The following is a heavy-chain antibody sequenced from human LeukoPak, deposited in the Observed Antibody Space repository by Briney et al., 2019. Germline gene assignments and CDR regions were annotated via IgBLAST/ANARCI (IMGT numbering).Heavy chain of an antibody. CDR3: ARGFLFSPLEWLGRYYYYYMDV. CDR2: MNPNSGNT. J-gene: IGHJ6*03. V-gene: IGHV1-8*01. CDR1: GYTFTSYD. Sequence: GASVKVSCKASGYTFTSYDINWVRQATGQGLEWMGWMNPNSGNTGYAQKFQGRVTMTRNTSISTAYMKLSSLRSEDTAVYYCARGFLFSPLEWLGRYYYYYMDVWGKGTTVTVSS. D-gene: IGHD3-3*01.